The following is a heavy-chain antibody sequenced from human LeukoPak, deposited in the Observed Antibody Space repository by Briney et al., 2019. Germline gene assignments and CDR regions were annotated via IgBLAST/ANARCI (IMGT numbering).Heavy chain of an antibody. CDR2: ISAYNGNT. V-gene: IGHV1-18*01. CDR3: AMNDEFDY. CDR1: GYTFTSYG. Sequence: ASVKVSCKASGYTFTSYGISWVRQAPGQGLEWMGWISAYNGNTNYAQKFQGRVTMTRDTSISTAYMELSRLRSDDTAVYYCAMNDEFDYWGQGTLVTVSS. J-gene: IGHJ4*02.